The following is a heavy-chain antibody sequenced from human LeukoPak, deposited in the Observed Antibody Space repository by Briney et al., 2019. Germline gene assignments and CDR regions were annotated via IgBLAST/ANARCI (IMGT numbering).Heavy chain of an antibody. Sequence: SQTLSLTCTVSGGSISSGGYYWSWIRQPPGKGLEWIGYIYHSGSTYYNPSLKSRVTISVDRSKNQFSLKLSSVTAADTAVCYCARAYSSSWYDWFDPWGQGTLVTVSS. CDR1: GGSISSGGYY. D-gene: IGHD6-13*01. J-gene: IGHJ5*02. V-gene: IGHV4-30-2*01. CDR3: ARAYSSSWYDWFDP. CDR2: IYHSGST.